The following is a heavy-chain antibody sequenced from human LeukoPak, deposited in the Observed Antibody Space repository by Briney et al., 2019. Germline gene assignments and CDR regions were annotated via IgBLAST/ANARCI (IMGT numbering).Heavy chain of an antibody. Sequence: GGSLRLSCAASGFMLSDYAMTWARQAPGKGLDYVGSISEESERIYYADSVKGRFTISRDNSKNTMYLQMNSLRTEDTAVYYCVEQQVDGSAFYDYWGQGTLVTVSS. CDR2: ISEESERI. CDR3: VEQQVDGSAFYDY. J-gene: IGHJ4*02. V-gene: IGHV3-23*01. D-gene: IGHD3-10*01. CDR1: GFMLSDYA.